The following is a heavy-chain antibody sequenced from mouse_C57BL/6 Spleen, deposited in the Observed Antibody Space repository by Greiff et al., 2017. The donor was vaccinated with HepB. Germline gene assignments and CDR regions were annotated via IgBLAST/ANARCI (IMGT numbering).Heavy chain of an antibody. CDR1: GYSFTDYN. D-gene: IGHD1-1*01. Sequence: EVKLMESGPELVKPGASVKISCKASGYSFTDYNMNWVKQSNGKSLEWIGVINPNYGTTSYNQKFKGKATLTVDQSSSTAYMQLNSLTSEDSAVYYCAQVGDYGSAMDYWGQGTSVTVSS. CDR3: AQVGDYGSAMDY. J-gene: IGHJ4*01. CDR2: INPNYGTT. V-gene: IGHV1-39*01.